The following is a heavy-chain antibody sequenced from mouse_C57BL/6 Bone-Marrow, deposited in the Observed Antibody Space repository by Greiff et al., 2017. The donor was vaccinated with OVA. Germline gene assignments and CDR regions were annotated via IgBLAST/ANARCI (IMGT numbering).Heavy chain of an antibody. D-gene: IGHD1-1*01. CDR1: GFTFTDYD. J-gene: IGHJ3*01. CDR3: ASPYPPYYYGSSRGVFAY. Sequence: EVQLVESGGGLVQPGGSLKLSCAASGFTFTDYDMYWVRQTPEKRLEWVAYISNGGGSTYYPDNVKGRVTFSRANAKNTLYRQMSRLKSEHTAMYYWASPYPPYYYGSSRGVFAYWGQGTLVTVSA. CDR2: ISNGGGST. V-gene: IGHV5-12*01.